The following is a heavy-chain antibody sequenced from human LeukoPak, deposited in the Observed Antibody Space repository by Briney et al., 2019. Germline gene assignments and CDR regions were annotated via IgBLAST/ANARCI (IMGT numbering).Heavy chain of an antibody. CDR2: IKQDGSEK. D-gene: IGHD6-13*01. V-gene: IGHV3-7*01. CDR1: GFTFSSYW. Sequence: GGSLRLSCAASGFTFSSYWMSWVRQAPGKGLEWVANIKQDGSEKYYVDSVKGRFTISRDNAKNSLYLQMNSLRAEDTAVYYCARDGGIAAAGGDYWGQGTLVTVSS. CDR3: ARDGGIAAAGGDY. J-gene: IGHJ4*02.